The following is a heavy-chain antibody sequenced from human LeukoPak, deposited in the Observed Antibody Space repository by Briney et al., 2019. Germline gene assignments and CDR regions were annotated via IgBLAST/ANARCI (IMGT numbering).Heavy chain of an antibody. J-gene: IGHJ6*02. D-gene: IGHD2-21*01. CDR1: GGSISSYY. Sequence: PSETLSLTCTVSGGSISSYYWSWIRQPPGKGLEWIGYIYYGGSTNYNPSLKSRVTISVDTSKNQFSLKLSSVTAADTAVYYCARSEVIKNYYYGMDVWGQGTTATVSS. CDR2: IYYGGST. V-gene: IGHV4-59*01. CDR3: ARSEVIKNYYYGMDV.